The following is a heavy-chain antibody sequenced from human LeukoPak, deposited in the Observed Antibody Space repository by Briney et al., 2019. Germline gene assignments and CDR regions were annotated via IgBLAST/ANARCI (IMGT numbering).Heavy chain of an antibody. CDR1: GGSISSGGYY. D-gene: IGHD1-1*01. CDR3: ARGPKLEWGDNWFDP. CDR2: IYHSGST. V-gene: IGHV4-30-2*01. J-gene: IGHJ5*02. Sequence: SETLSLTCTVSGGSISSGGYYWSWIRQPPGKGLEWIGYIYHSGSTYYNPSLKSRVTISVDRSKNQFSLKLSSVTAADTAVYYCARGPKLEWGDNWFDPWGQGTLVTVSS.